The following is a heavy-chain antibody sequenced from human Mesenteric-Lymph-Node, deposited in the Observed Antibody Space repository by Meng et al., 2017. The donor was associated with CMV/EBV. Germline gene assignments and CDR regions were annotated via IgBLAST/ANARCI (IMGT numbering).Heavy chain of an antibody. CDR2: VHYTGST. Sequence: LREPGPGHVNPSDTLSPTFTVSGDSISSFYYWGWIRQPPGRGLEWIGSVHYTGSTYYSPSLKSRVTVSVDTSKNQFSLRLTSVTAADTAVYYCARPFPSWQSPRLDPFGAWGQGTLVTVSS. CDR1: GDSISSFYY. V-gene: IGHV4-39*01. CDR3: ARPFPSWQSPRLDPFGA. J-gene: IGHJ5*02. D-gene: IGHD6-19*01.